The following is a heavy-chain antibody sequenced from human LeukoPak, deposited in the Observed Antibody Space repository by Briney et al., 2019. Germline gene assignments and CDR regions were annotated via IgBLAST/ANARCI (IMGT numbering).Heavy chain of an antibody. J-gene: IGHJ4*02. D-gene: IGHD4-23*01. CDR3: ARDRGGNSHFDY. CDR1: GGSISSYY. Sequence: SETQSLTCTVSGGSISSYYWSWIRQPPGKGLEWIGYIYHSGSTYYNPSLKSRVTISVDRSKNQFSLKLSSVTAADTAVYYCARDRGGNSHFDYWGQGTLVTVSS. CDR2: IYHSGST. V-gene: IGHV4-59*12.